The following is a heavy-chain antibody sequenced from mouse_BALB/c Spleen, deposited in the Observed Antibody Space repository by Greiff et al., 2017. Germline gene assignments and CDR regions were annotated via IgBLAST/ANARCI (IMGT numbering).Heavy chain of an antibody. Sequence: QVQLKQPGAELVKPGASVKLSCKASGYTFTSYYMYWVKQRPGQGLEWIGGINPSNGGTNFNEKFKSKATLTVDKSSSTAYMQLSSLTSEDSAVYYCTRGGYGNPWFAYWGQGTLVTVSA. CDR2: INPSNGGT. J-gene: IGHJ3*01. V-gene: IGHV1S81*02. CDR3: TRGGYGNPWFAY. D-gene: IGHD2-1*01. CDR1: GYTFTSYY.